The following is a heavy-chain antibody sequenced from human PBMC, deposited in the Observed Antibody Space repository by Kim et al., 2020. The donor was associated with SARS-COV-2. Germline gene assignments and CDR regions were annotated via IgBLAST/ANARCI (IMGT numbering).Heavy chain of an antibody. D-gene: IGHD6-19*01. CDR1: GLSVSSYA. Sequence: GGSLRLSCAASGLSVSSYAMHWVRQAPGRGLEWVALMSYDGSSAFYADSVKGRFTIPRDNAKNTLYLQLSSLRTEDTAVYYCARPAVVSADWSFDLWGRGTLVSVSS. J-gene: IGHJ2*01. V-gene: IGHV3-30*04. CDR3: ARPAVVSADWSFDL. CDR2: MSYDGSSA.